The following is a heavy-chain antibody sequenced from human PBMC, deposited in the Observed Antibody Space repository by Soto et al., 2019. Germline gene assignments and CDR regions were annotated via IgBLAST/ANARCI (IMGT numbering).Heavy chain of an antibody. CDR2: IYYSGST. Sequence: PSETLSLTCTVSGGSISSGDYYWSWIRQPPGKGLEWIGYIYYSGSTYYNPSLKSRVTISVDTSKNQFSLKLSSVTAADTAVYYCARDSRNWNYVDYWGQGTLVTVSS. CDR3: ARDSRNWNYVDY. D-gene: IGHD1-20*01. V-gene: IGHV4-30-4*01. J-gene: IGHJ4*02. CDR1: GGSISSGDYY.